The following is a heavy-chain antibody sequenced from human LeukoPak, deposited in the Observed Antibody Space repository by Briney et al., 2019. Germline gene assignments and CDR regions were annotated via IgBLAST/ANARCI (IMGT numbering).Heavy chain of an antibody. D-gene: IGHD2-2*01. CDR2: INHSGST. CDR3: ARAVIVVVPAAEQSFDI. Sequence: PSETLSLTCAVYGGSFSGYYWSWIRQPPGKGPEWIGEINHSGSTNYNPSLKSRVTISVDTSKNQFSLKLSSVTAADTAVYYCARAVIVVVPAAEQSFDIWGQGTMVTVSS. J-gene: IGHJ3*02. V-gene: IGHV4-34*01. CDR1: GGSFSGYY.